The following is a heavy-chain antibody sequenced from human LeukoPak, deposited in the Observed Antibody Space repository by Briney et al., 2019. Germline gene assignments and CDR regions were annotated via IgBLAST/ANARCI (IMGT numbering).Heavy chain of an antibody. CDR2: MYYSGST. Sequence: PSQALSLTCTVYGGSISSGDYYWSWIRQSPGKGLEWIGYMYYSGSTYYNPSLKSRVTISVDTSKNQFSLKLSSVTAADTAVYYCARTLLGYCSSTSCYNFDYWGQGTLVTVSS. CDR3: ARTLLGYCSSTSCYNFDY. CDR1: GGSISSGDYY. V-gene: IGHV4-30-4*08. D-gene: IGHD2-2*02. J-gene: IGHJ4*02.